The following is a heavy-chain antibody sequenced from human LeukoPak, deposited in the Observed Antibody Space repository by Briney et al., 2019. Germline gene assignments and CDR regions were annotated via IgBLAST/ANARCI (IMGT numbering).Heavy chain of an antibody. J-gene: IGHJ4*02. CDR3: ASGYYDSSGYYLY. Sequence: SETLSLTCTVSGGSISSGGYYWSWIRQHPGKGLEWIGYIYYSGSTYYNPSLKSRVTISVDTSKNQFSLKLSSVTAADTAVYYCASGYYDSSGYYLYWGQGTLVTVSS. V-gene: IGHV4-31*03. D-gene: IGHD3-22*01. CDR1: GGSISSGGYY. CDR2: IYYSGST.